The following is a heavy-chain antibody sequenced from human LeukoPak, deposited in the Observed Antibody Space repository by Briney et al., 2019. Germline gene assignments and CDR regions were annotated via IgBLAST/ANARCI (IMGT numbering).Heavy chain of an antibody. CDR2: TSGSGGST. J-gene: IGHJ4*02. V-gene: IGHV3-23*01. CDR1: GFTFSTYA. Sequence: GGSLRLSCAASGFTFSTYAMSWVRQAPGKGLEWVSTTSGSGGSTHYADSVRGRFTLSRDNSKNTLFLQMSSLRGDDTAIYYCAKSAAWFGQSYYFDFWGQGTLVTVSS. CDR3: AKSAAWFGQSYYFDF. D-gene: IGHD3-10*01.